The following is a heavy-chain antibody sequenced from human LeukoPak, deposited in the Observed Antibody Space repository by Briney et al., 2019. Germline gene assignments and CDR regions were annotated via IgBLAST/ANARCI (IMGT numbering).Heavy chain of an antibody. V-gene: IGHV3-74*01. J-gene: IGHJ6*02. CDR3: ARDYGRSRDYGMDV. Sequence: GGSLRLSCAASGFTFSSYWMHWVRQAPGKGLVWVSRINSDGSSTTYADSVKGRFTISRDNAKNTLYLQMNSLRAEDAAVYFCARDYGRSRDYGMDVWGQGTTVTVSS. D-gene: IGHD3-10*01. CDR2: INSDGSST. CDR1: GFTFSSYW.